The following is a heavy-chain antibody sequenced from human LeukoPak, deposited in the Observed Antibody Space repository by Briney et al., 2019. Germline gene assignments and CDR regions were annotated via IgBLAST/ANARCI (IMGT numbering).Heavy chain of an antibody. D-gene: IGHD3-22*01. CDR3: ARDRGAIDRSGYYYSTFDY. CDR1: GFTFSSYE. Sequence: GGSLRLSCAASGFTFSSYEMNWVRQAPGKGLEWVSYISSSGSTIYYADSVKGRFTISRDNAKNSLYLQMNSLRAEDTAVYYCARDRGAIDRSGYYYSTFDYWGQGTLVTVSS. J-gene: IGHJ4*02. CDR2: ISSSGSTI. V-gene: IGHV3-48*03.